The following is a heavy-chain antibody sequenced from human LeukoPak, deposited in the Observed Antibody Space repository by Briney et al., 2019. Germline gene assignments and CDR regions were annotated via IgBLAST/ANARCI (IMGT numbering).Heavy chain of an antibody. CDR1: GFSLNTYG. CDR3: AKDALWFGELRATAPNWFDP. Sequence: SGGSLRLSCEAAGFSLNTYGITWVRQAPGKGLEWVSGFSGGSGTTHYRDSVKGRFTISRDNSKNTLYLQMNSLRAEDTAVYYCAKDALWFGELRATAPNWFDPWGQGTLVTVSS. J-gene: IGHJ5*02. D-gene: IGHD3-10*01. CDR2: FSGGSGTT. V-gene: IGHV3-23*01.